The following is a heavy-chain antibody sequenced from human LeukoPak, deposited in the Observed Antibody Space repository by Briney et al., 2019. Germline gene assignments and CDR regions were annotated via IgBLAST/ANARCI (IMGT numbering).Heavy chain of an antibody. CDR2: ISSSCSYI. V-gene: IGHV3-21*01. Sequence: PGGSLRLSCAASGFTFSSYSMNWVRQAPGKGLEWVSSISSSCSYIYYADSVKGRFTISRDNAKNSLYLQMNSLRAEDTAVYYCARDVVDTAMVPDAFDIWGQGTMVTVSS. CDR1: GFTFSSYS. D-gene: IGHD5-18*01. J-gene: IGHJ3*02. CDR3: ARDVVDTAMVPDAFDI.